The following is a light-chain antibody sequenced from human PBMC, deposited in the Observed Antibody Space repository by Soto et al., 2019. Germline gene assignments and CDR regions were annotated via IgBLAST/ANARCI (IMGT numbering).Light chain of an antibody. CDR3: QQYNNCPPYT. J-gene: IGKJ2*01. CDR1: QSVSSN. CDR2: GAS. Sequence: EIVMTQSPATLSVSPGERATLSCRASQSVSSNLAWYQQKPGQAPRLLIYGASTRATGIPAGFSGSGAGTECTLTLSSLQPEDCAVYYCQQYNNCPPYTFGQGTKLEIK. V-gene: IGKV3-15*01.